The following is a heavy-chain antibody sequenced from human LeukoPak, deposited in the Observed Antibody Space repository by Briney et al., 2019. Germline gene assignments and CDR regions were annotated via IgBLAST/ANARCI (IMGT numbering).Heavy chain of an antibody. CDR3: ARENFMATSGTTFDI. D-gene: IGHD1-1*01. V-gene: IGHV3-21*01. CDR2: VSSSSTNK. J-gene: IGHJ3*02. CDR1: GSTFSSYA. Sequence: GGSLRLSCAASGSTFSSYAMNWVRQAPGKGLEWVSSVSSSSTNKFYADSVKGRFTISRDDAKNSLYLQMISLRVEDTAVYYCARENFMATSGTTFDIWGQGTMVSVSS.